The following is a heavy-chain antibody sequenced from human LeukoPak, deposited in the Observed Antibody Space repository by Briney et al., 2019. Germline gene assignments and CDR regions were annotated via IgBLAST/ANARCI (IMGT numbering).Heavy chain of an antibody. CDR2: IRSSGSTI. CDR1: GFTFSDYY. Sequence: GGSLRLSCAASGFTFSDYYMSWIRQAPGKGLEWVSYIRSSGSTIYYADSVKGRFTISRDNAKNSLYLQMNSLRAEDTAVYYWARDRGNTVLNSRREYYYMDVWGKGTTVTVSS. V-gene: IGHV3-11*04. D-gene: IGHD2-8*01. CDR3: ARDRGNTVLNSRREYYYMDV. J-gene: IGHJ6*03.